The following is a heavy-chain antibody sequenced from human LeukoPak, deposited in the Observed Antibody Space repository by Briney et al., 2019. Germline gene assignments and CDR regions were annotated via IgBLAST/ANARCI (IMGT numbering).Heavy chain of an antibody. CDR2: VHYSGTT. D-gene: IGHD1-26*01. CDR3: TREVRSAWASFDP. V-gene: IGHV4-39*07. CDR1: GGSISSSLYY. Sequence: SETLSLTCTVSGGSISSSLYYWGWIRQPPGKGLEWIGTVHYSGTTYYNPSLKSRLTISIDTSKNQFSLELTSVTAADTAVYYCTREVRSAWASFDPWGQGTLVIVSS. J-gene: IGHJ5*02.